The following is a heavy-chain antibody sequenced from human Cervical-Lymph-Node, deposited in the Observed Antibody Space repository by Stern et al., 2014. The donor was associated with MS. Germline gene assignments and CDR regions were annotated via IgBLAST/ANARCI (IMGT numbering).Heavy chain of an antibody. V-gene: IGHV1-2*02. CDR2: INPNNGDT. J-gene: IGHJ6*02. CDR1: GYTFTDYY. Sequence: VQLLESGAEMKKPGASVKVSCKASGYTFTDYYMHWVRQAPGQGLEWMGWINPNNGDTDSVQKFQGRVTMTRDTSISTAYMELSRLRSDDAAIYYCARHYYGLDVWGQGTTVTVSS. CDR3: ARHYYGLDV.